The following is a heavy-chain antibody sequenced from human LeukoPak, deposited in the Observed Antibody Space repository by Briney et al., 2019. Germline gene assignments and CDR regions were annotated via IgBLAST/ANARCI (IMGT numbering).Heavy chain of an antibody. Sequence: GGSLRLSCAASGFTFSSYGMSWLRQAPGKGLEGVSGIDTSGGTTYYADSVKGRFTISRDNSKNTLYLQMNSLRADDTAAYYCAKDPPTVMANAFHIWGQGTMVTVSS. CDR3: AKDPPTVMANAFHI. CDR2: IDTSGGTT. V-gene: IGHV3-23*01. CDR1: GFTFSSYG. D-gene: IGHD5-18*01. J-gene: IGHJ3*02.